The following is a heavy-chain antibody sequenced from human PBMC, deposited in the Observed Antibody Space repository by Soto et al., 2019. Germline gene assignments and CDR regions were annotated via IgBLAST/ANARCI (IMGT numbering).Heavy chain of an antibody. CDR3: AKVRHYYDSSGYLDYFDY. CDR1: GFTFSSYA. Sequence: GGSLRLSCAASGFTFSSYAMSWVRQAPGKGLEWVSAISGSGGSTYYADSVKGRFTISRDNSKNTLYLQMNSLRAEDTAVYYCAKVRHYYDSSGYLDYFDYWGQGTLVTVSS. V-gene: IGHV3-23*01. D-gene: IGHD3-22*01. CDR2: ISGSGGST. J-gene: IGHJ4*02.